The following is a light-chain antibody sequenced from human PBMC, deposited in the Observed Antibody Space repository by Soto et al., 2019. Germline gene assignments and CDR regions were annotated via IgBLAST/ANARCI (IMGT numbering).Light chain of an antibody. CDR3: QQYGYSPGLA. V-gene: IGKV3-20*01. Sequence: EIVLTQSPGTLSLSPGERATLSCRASQSVSGDYLAWYQQKPGQAPRLVIDCGSIMSTCSPYRCSGSGSGTDFTLTISRLEPEDFAVYFCQQYGYSPGLACGGGTKVDIK. CDR1: QSVSGDY. J-gene: IGKJ4*01. CDR2: CGS.